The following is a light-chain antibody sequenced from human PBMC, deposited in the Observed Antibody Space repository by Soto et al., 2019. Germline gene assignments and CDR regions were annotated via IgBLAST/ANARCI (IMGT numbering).Light chain of an antibody. CDR1: QSVSSN. CDR2: GAS. CDR3: QQKNNWPPT. J-gene: IGKJ1*01. Sequence: EIVMTQSPATLSVSPGERATLSCRASQSVSSNLAWYQQKPGQAPRLLIYGASTRATGIPARFRGSGSGTEFSLTFSTLQSEDFAVYTCQQKNNWPPTFGQGTK. V-gene: IGKV3-15*01.